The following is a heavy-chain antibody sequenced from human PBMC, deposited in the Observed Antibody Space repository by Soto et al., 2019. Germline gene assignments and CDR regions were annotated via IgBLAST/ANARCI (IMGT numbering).Heavy chain of an antibody. CDR3: AKDTRGVTIFGVVTPKFYFDY. V-gene: IGHV3-30*18. CDR1: GFTFSSYG. J-gene: IGHJ4*02. D-gene: IGHD3-3*01. CDR2: ISYDGSNK. Sequence: GGSLRLSCAASGFTFSSYGMHWVRQAPGKGLEWVAVISYDGSNKYYADSVKGRFTISRDNSKNTLYLQMNSLRAEDTAVYYCAKDTRGVTIFGVVTPKFYFDYWGQGT.